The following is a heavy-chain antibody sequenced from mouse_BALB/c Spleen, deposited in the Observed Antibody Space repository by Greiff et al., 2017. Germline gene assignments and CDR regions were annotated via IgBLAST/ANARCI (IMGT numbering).Heavy chain of an antibody. Sequence: EVQRVESGGGLVKPGGSLKLSCAASGFTFRSYAMSWVLQTPEKRLEWVATISSGGSYTYSPDSVKGRFTISRDNAKNTLYLQMSSLRSEDTAMYYCARHYYGSRDYFDYWGQGTTLTVSS. V-gene: IGHV5-9-3*01. CDR2: ISSGGSYT. CDR3: ARHYYGSRDYFDY. CDR1: GFTFRSYA. D-gene: IGHD1-1*01. J-gene: IGHJ2*01.